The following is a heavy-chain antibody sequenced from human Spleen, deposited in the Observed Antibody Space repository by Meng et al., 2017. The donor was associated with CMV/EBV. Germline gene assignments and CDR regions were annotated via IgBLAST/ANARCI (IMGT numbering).Heavy chain of an antibody. V-gene: IGHV3-7*01. CDR1: GFTSSSYW. CDR2: IKQDGSEK. Sequence: AASGFTSSSYWMSWVRQAPGKGLEWVANIKQDGSEKYYVDSVKGRFTISRDNAKNSLYLQMNSLRAEDTAVYYCARGGFLEWLLLGYWGQGTLVTVSS. D-gene: IGHD3-3*01. J-gene: IGHJ4*02. CDR3: ARGGFLEWLLLGY.